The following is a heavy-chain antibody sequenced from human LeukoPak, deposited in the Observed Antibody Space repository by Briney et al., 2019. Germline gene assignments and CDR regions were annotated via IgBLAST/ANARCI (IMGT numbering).Heavy chain of an antibody. J-gene: IGHJ4*02. Sequence: SETLSLTCTVSGGSISSYYWSWIRQPPGKGLEWIGYIYTSGSTNYNPSLKSRVTISVDTSKNQFSLKLSSVTAADTAVYYCARVVVTAIFDYWGQGTLVTVSS. CDR2: IYTSGST. CDR3: ARVVVTAIFDY. V-gene: IGHV4-4*09. CDR1: GGSISSYY. D-gene: IGHD2-21*02.